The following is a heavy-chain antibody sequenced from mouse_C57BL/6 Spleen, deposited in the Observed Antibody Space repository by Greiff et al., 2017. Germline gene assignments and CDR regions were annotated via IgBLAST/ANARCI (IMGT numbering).Heavy chain of an antibody. CDR1: GYAFTNYL. Sequence: QVQLQQSGAELVRPGTSVKVSCKASGYAFTNYLIEWVKQRPGQGLEWIGVINPGSGGTNYNEKFKGKATLTADKSSSTAYMQLSSLTSEDSAVYFCARKGDYYGSSYAMDHWGQGTSVTVSS. D-gene: IGHD1-1*01. CDR2: INPGSGGT. V-gene: IGHV1-54*01. CDR3: ARKGDYYGSSYAMDH. J-gene: IGHJ4*01.